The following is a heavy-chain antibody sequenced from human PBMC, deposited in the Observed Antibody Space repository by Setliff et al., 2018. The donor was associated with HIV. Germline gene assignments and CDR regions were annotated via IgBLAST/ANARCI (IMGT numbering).Heavy chain of an antibody. V-gene: IGHV4-39*07. Sequence: SETLSLTCTVSRGSISTYYWSWIRQPPGKGLEWVGSIYHSGTTYYNPSLKSRVTISVDTSKNQFSLKLTSVTAADTGVYYCARDSGYYDSSGISGDYWGQGTLVTVSS. CDR2: IYHSGTT. CDR3: ARDSGYYDSSGISGDY. J-gene: IGHJ4*02. CDR1: RGSISTYY. D-gene: IGHD3-22*01.